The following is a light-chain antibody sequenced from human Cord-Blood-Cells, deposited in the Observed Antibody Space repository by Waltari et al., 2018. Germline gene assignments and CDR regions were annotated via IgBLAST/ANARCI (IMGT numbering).Light chain of an antibody. CDR2: DAS. Sequence: EIVLTQSPATLSVSPGERDTLSCRSRQSVSSYLAWYQQKPGQAPRLLIYDASNRATGIPARFSGSGSGTDFTLTISSLEPEDFAVYYCQQRSNWLTFGGGTKVEIK. CDR3: QQRSNWLT. CDR1: QSVSSY. J-gene: IGKJ4*01. V-gene: IGKV3-11*01.